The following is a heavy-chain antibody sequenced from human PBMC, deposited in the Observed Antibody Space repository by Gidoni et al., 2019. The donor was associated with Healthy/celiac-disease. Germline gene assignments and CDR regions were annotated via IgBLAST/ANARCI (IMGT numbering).Heavy chain of an antibody. J-gene: IGHJ4*02. D-gene: IGHD6-19*01. CDR1: GGTFSSYA. V-gene: IGHV1-69*01. Sequence: QVQLVQSGAEVKKPGSSVKVSCKASGGTFSSYAISWVRQAPGQVLEWMGGIIPIFGTANYAQKFQGRVTITADESTSTAYMELSSLRSEDTAVYYCARGSTVAGAYYFDYWGQGTLVTVSS. CDR3: ARGSTVAGAYYFDY. CDR2: IIPIFGTA.